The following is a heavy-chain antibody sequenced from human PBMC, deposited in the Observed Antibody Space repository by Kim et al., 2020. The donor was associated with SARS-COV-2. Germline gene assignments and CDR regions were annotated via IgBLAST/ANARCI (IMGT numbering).Heavy chain of an antibody. CDR2: ISSSNRYI. CDR1: GFTFSSYS. CDR3: ARAPGRGGMDV. V-gene: IGHV3-21*01. J-gene: IGHJ6*02. D-gene: IGHD3-10*01. Sequence: GSLRPSCAASGFTFSSYSINWVRQAPGKGLEWVSSISSSNRYIYYADSVKGRFTISRDNAKNPLYLQMNSLRAEDTAVYYCARAPGRGGMDVWGQGTTVTVSS.